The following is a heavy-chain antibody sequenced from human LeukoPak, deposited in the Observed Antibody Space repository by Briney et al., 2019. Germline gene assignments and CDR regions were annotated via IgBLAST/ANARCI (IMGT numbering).Heavy chain of an antibody. CDR2: ISSSSSTI. CDR1: GFTFSSYS. CDR3: AREPRQIAAAKINWFDP. D-gene: IGHD6-13*01. Sequence: GGSLRLSCAASGFTFSSYSMNWVRQAPGKGLEWVSYISSSSSTIYYADSVKGRFTISRDNAKNSLYLQMNSLRAEDTAVYYCAREPRQIAAAKINWFDPWGQGTLVTVSS. J-gene: IGHJ5*02. V-gene: IGHV3-48*04.